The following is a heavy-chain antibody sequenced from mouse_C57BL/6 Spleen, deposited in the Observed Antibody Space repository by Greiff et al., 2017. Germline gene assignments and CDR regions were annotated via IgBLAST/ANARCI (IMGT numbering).Heavy chain of an antibody. J-gene: IGHJ3*01. Sequence: QVQLQQSGTELVKPGASVKLSCKASGYTFTSYWMHWVKQRPGQGLEWIGNINPSNGGTNYNEKFKSKDTLTVDKSSSTAYMQLSSLTSEDSSVYYCASYYYGSSAWFAYWGQGTLVTVSA. V-gene: IGHV1-53*01. CDR3: ASYYYGSSAWFAY. CDR2: INPSNGGT. D-gene: IGHD1-1*01. CDR1: GYTFTSYW.